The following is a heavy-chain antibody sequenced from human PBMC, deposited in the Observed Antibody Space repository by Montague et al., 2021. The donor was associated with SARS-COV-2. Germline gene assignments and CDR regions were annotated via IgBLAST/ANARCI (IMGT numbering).Heavy chain of an antibody. CDR3: ARGRQHFNMIVVVMTGGEYYFDY. J-gene: IGHJ4*02. CDR1: GGSFSDYY. D-gene: IGHD3-22*01. CDR2: INHRGTS. Sequence: SETLSLTCAVYGGSFSDYYWSWIRQPSGKGLEWIGEINHRGTSNYNPSLKSRVSISVDTSKNQFSLYLSSVTAADTAVYYCARGRQHFNMIVVVMTGGEYYFDYWGQGTLVTVSS. V-gene: IGHV4-34*01.